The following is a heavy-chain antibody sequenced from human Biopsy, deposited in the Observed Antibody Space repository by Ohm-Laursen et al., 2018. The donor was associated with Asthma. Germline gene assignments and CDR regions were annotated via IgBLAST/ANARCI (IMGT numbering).Heavy chain of an antibody. CDR3: AREGVAGTHIED. D-gene: IGHD6-19*01. V-gene: IGHV3-30*03. CDR1: GFSFSSFG. Sequence: SLRLSCAASGFSFSSFGMHWVRQAPGKGLEWVAVISFDGSNEDYADSVKGRFTISRDNSKNTLFLQMNSLTAEDTAVYYCAREGVAGTHIEDWGQGTLVTVSS. CDR2: ISFDGSNE. J-gene: IGHJ4*02.